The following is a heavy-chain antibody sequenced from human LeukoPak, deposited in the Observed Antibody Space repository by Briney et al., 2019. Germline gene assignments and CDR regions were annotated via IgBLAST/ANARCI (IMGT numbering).Heavy chain of an antibody. Sequence: ASVKVSCKASGYTFTGYYMHWVRQAPGQGLEWMGWINPNSGGTNYAQKFQGRVTMTRDTSISTAYMELSRLRSDDTAVYYCAQLSSGFGELSGYWGQGTLVTVSS. D-gene: IGHD3-10*01. J-gene: IGHJ4*02. CDR1: GYTFTGYY. CDR3: AQLSSGFGELSGY. V-gene: IGHV1-2*02. CDR2: INPNSGGT.